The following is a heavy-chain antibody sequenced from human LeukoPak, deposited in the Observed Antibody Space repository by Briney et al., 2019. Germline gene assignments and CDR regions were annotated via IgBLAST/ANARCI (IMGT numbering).Heavy chain of an antibody. CDR1: GFTFSSYS. V-gene: IGHV3-21*01. CDR2: ISSSSSYI. J-gene: IGHJ4*02. CDR3: AGDQAPRDILTGYSRDNYYFDY. Sequence: GGSLRLSCAASGFTFSSYSMNWLRQAPGKGLEWVSSISSSSSYIYYADSVKGRFTISRDNAKNSLYLQMNSLRAEDTAVYYCAGDQAPRDILTGYSRDNYYFDYWGQGTLVTVSS. D-gene: IGHD3-9*01.